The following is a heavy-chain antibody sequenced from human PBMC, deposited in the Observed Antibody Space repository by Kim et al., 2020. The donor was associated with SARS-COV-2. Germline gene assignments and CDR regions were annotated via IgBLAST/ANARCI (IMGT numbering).Heavy chain of an antibody. V-gene: IGHV3-49*04. D-gene: IGHD3-10*01. Sequence: GGSLRLSCTASGFTFGDYAMSWVHQAPGKGLEWVGFIRSKAYGGTTEYAASVKGRFTISRDDSKSIAYLQMNSLKTEDTAVYYCTRHGSGSSYFDYWGQGTLVTVSS. J-gene: IGHJ4*02. CDR3: TRHGSGSSYFDY. CDR1: GFTFGDYA. CDR2: IRSKAYGGTT.